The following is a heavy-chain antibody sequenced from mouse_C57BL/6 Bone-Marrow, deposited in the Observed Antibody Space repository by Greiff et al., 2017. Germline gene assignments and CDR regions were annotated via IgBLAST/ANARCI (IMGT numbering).Heavy chain of an antibody. CDR2: ISGGGGNT. J-gene: IGHJ3*01. D-gene: IGHD1-1*01. CDR1: GFTFSSYT. Sequence: EVQLQQSGGGLVKPGGSLKLSCAASGFTFSSYTMSWVRQTPEKRLEWVATISGGGGNTYYPDSVQGRVTISRDNAKNTLYLQMSSLRSEDTALYYCARQDYGSSYDWFAYWGQGTLVTVSA. CDR3: ARQDYGSSYDWFAY. V-gene: IGHV5-9*01.